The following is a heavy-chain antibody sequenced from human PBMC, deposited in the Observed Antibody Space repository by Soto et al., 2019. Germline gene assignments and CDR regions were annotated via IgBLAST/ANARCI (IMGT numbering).Heavy chain of an antibody. CDR3: ARGAYCGGDCYYLGK. CDR1: GGSFSGYY. Sequence: LSLTCAVYGGSFSGYYWSWIRQPPGKGLEWIGEINHSGSTNYNPSLKSRVTISVDTSKNQFSLKLSSVTAADTAVYYCARGAYCGGDCYYLGKWGQGTLVTVSS. J-gene: IGHJ4*02. CDR2: INHSGST. D-gene: IGHD2-21*02. V-gene: IGHV4-34*01.